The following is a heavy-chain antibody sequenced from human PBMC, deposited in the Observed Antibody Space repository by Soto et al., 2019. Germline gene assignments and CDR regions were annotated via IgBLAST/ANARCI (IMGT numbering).Heavy chain of an antibody. CDR1: GFTFSSYS. Sequence: GGSLRLSCAASGFTFSSYSMSWVRQAPGKGLEWVSAISGSGGSTYYADSVKGRFTISRDNSKNTLYLQMNSLRAEDTAVYYCAKEIYGDPRGGMDVWGQGTTVTVSS. CDR3: AKEIYGDPRGGMDV. V-gene: IGHV3-23*01. D-gene: IGHD4-17*01. CDR2: ISGSGGST. J-gene: IGHJ6*02.